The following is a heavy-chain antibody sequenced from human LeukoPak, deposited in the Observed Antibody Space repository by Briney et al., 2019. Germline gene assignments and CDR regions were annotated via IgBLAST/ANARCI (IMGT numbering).Heavy chain of an antibody. D-gene: IGHD3-10*01. V-gene: IGHV3-30*04. J-gene: IGHJ4*02. CDR3: ARGGPYYYGSGTAHYFDY. Sequence: GGSLRLSCAASGFTFSSYAMHWVRQAPGKGLEWVAVISYDGSNKYYADSVKGRFTISRDNAKNSLYLQMNSLRAEDTAVYYCARGGPYYYGSGTAHYFDYWGQGTLVTVSS. CDR1: GFTFSSYA. CDR2: ISYDGSNK.